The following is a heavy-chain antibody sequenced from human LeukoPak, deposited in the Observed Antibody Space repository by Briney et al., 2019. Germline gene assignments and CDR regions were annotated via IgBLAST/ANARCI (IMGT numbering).Heavy chain of an antibody. CDR1: GYSFTSYW. CDR2: IYPGNSDT. CDR3: ARSLDFWSGYSTYYFDY. Sequence: GESLKISCKGSGYSFTSYWIGWVRQMPGKGLEWMGIIYPGNSDTRYSPSFQGQVTISADKSISTAYLQWSSLKASDTAMYYCARSLDFWSGYSTYYFDYWGQGTLVTVSS. D-gene: IGHD3-3*01. V-gene: IGHV5-51*01. J-gene: IGHJ4*02.